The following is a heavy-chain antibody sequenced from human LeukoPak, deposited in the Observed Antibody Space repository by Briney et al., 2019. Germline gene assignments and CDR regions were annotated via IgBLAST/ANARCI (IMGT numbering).Heavy chain of an antibody. V-gene: IGHV3-30*18. CDR2: ISYDGSNK. CDR1: GFTFSSYG. Sequence: PGGSLRLSCAASGFTFSSYGMHWVRQAPGKGLEWVAVISYDGSNKYYADSVKGRFTISRDNSKNTLYLQMNSLRAEDTAVYYCAKDRKFGYYDILTGSNDAFDIWGQGTMVTVSS. D-gene: IGHD3-9*01. J-gene: IGHJ3*02. CDR3: AKDRKFGYYDILTGSNDAFDI.